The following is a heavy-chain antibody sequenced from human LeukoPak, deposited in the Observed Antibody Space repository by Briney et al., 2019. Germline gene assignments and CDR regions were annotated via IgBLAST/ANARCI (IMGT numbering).Heavy chain of an antibody. J-gene: IGHJ5*02. CDR2: ISNSGGST. CDR3: VKGGESTWS. Sequence: GGSLRLSCAASGFAFITYAMTWVRQAPGKGLEWVSSISNSGGSTYYADSVRGRFTISRDNSKNTLYLQMNSLRADDTAVYYCVKGGESTWSWGQGTLVTVSS. CDR1: GFAFITYA. V-gene: IGHV3-23*01. D-gene: IGHD2-15*01.